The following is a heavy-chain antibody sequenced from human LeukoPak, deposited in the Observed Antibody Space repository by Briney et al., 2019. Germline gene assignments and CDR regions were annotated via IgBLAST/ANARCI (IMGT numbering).Heavy chain of an antibody. CDR1: GITFSSYG. CDR3: AKDPYRVIVATGNYLDP. J-gene: IGHJ5*02. CDR2: ISNDGSNI. D-gene: IGHD2-21*01. Sequence: GRSLRLSCATSGITFSSYGMHWVRQVPGKGLEWVAVISNDGSNIQYGDSAKGRFTISRDNSKNTVFLHMNSLRSEDTAVYYCAKDPYRVIVATGNYLDPWGQGTLVTVSS. V-gene: IGHV3-30*18.